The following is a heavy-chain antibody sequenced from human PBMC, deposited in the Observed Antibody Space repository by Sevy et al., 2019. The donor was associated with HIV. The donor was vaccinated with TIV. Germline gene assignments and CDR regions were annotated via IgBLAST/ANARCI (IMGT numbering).Heavy chain of an antibody. CDR2: IIGSGIST. CDR3: AKGIGYSGYETDY. D-gene: IGHD5-12*01. J-gene: IGHJ4*02. V-gene: IGHV3-23*01. Sequence: GGSLRLSCAASGFTFSSYAMSWVRHAPGKGLEWVSAIIGSGISTYYADSVKGRFTISRDNSKNTLYLKMNNLRAEDTAVFYCAKGIGYSGYETDYWGQGTLVTVSS. CDR1: GFTFSSYA.